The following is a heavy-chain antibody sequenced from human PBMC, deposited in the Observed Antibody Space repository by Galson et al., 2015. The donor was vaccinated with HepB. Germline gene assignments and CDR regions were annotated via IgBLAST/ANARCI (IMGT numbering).Heavy chain of an antibody. V-gene: IGHV1-18*04. D-gene: IGHD1-1*01. J-gene: IGHJ4*02. CDR3: ASLELNDWGGSMGY. CDR1: GYTFTSYG. CDR2: ISAYNGNT. Sequence: SVKVSCKASGYTFTSYGISWVRQAPGQGLEWMGWISAYNGNTNYAQKLQGRVTITADKSTSTAYMELSSLRSEDTAVYYCASLELNDWGGSMGYWGQGTLVTVSS.